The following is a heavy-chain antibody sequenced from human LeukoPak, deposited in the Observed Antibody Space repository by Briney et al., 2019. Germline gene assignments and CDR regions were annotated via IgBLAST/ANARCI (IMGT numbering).Heavy chain of an antibody. Sequence: SETLSLTCTVSSGSISSSSSYWGWIRQPPGKGLEWIGCVSYNGRTFYNPSLKSRVTISADTSKNQFSLKLSSVTAADTALYFCARHKQREEWSDYWGQGTLVTVSS. J-gene: IGHJ4*02. CDR2: VSYNGRT. V-gene: IGHV4-39*01. CDR3: ARHKQREEWSDY. D-gene: IGHD3-3*01. CDR1: SGSISSSSSY.